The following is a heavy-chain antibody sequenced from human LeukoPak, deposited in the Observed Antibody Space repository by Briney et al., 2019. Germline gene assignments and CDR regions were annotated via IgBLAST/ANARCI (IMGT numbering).Heavy chain of an antibody. V-gene: IGHV4-39*01. J-gene: IGHJ5*02. CDR3: ARHRNIRAIAAATFIWFDP. CDR1: GGSISSSSYY. Sequence: SETLSLTCTVSGGSISSSSYYWGWIRQPPGKGLEWIGSIYYSGSTYYNPSLKSRVTISVDTSKNQFSLKLSSVTAADTAVYYCARHRNIRAIAAATFIWFDPWGQGTLVTVSS. CDR2: IYYSGST. D-gene: IGHD6-13*01.